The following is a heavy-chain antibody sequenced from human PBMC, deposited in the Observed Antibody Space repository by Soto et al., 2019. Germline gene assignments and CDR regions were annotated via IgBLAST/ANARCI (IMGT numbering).Heavy chain of an antibody. CDR2: INTGGRS. CDR3: ARGGGSWFDP. CDR1: GASITSYF. J-gene: IGHJ5*02. V-gene: IGHV4-59*01. D-gene: IGHD1-26*01. Sequence: QVQLQESGPGLVKPSETLSLTCSVSGASITSYFWSWIRRSPGKGLEWMGYINTGGRSNYNPALKSRLTISADTSKSQFSRRLNSVTAADTAVYFCARGGGSWFDPWGQGILVTVSS.